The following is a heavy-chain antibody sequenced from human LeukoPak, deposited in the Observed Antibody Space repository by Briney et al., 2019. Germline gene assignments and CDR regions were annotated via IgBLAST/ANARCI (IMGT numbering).Heavy chain of an antibody. CDR2: IYSGGSA. D-gene: IGHD5-12*01. CDR1: GFIVSSNY. J-gene: IGHJ4*02. Sequence: GGSLRLSCAASGFIVSSNYRSWVRQAPGKGLEWISVIYSGGSAYYADSVKGRFTVSRDISKNTLYFQMNSLKVEDTAVYYCARVNIVTTTFDHWGQGTLVTVSS. V-gene: IGHV3-53*01. CDR3: ARVNIVTTTFDH.